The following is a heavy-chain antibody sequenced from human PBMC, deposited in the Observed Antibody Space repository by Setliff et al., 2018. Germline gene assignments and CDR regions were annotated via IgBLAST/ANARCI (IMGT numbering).Heavy chain of an antibody. CDR2: IKSKTNNYAT. V-gene: IGHV3-73*01. J-gene: IGHJ4*02. CDR1: GSTFSGSA. Sequence: GGSLRLSCVVSGSTFSGSAIHWVRQVSGKGLEWVGRIKSKTNNYATAYAASVKGRFTVSRDDSKNTAYLQMNSLRTEDTAVYLCTRLVGGSFSFDSWGQGTLVTVSS. CDR3: TRLVGGSFSFDS. D-gene: IGHD1-26*01.